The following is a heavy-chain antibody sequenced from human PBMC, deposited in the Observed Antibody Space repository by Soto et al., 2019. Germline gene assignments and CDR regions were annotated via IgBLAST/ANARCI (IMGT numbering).Heavy chain of an antibody. Sequence: GSLRLSGAASGFTFSSYSMNWVREAPGKGLEGVSYISSSSTTKYYAASVKGRFTISRDNAENSLYLQMNSLRAEATAVYYCARDGCSGSNCLNWFDPWGQGTLVTVSS. CDR1: GFTFSSYS. V-gene: IGHV3-48*01. CDR3: ARDGCSGSNCLNWFDP. D-gene: IGHD2-15*01. CDR2: ISSSSTTK. J-gene: IGHJ5*02.